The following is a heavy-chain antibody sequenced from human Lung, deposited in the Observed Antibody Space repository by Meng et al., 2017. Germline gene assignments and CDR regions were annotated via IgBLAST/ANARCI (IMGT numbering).Heavy chain of an antibody. V-gene: IGHV4-4*02. CDR3: ARNGAYCLHS. CDR1: XXSISSGNW. D-gene: IGHD4-17*01. J-gene: IGHJ4*02. CDR2: ISHSGNT. Sequence: QVPLQEPAPRLVKPSETRSLTCAVXXXSISSGNWWSWVRQPPGKGLEWIGEISHSGNTNYSPSFRGRVTMSVGRSRDQFSLELNSVTAADTAVYFCARNGAYCLHSWGQGTLVTVSS.